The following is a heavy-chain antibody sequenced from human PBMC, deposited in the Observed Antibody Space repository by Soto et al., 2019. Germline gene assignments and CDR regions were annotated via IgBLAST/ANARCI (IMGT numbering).Heavy chain of an antibody. D-gene: IGHD2-21*01. V-gene: IGHV4-59*11. CDR1: GGSLTDHY. Sequence: QVQLQESGPGLVKPSETLSLTCTVAGGSLTDHYWNWFRQSPGKGLHWIGYVYYSGGTNYNPSLKSRVTMSVDTSKNQFSLNLRSVTAADTAVYYCARGNDWKSSTFDIWGQGTMVSASS. CDR2: VYYSGGT. CDR3: ARGNDWKSSTFDI. J-gene: IGHJ3*02.